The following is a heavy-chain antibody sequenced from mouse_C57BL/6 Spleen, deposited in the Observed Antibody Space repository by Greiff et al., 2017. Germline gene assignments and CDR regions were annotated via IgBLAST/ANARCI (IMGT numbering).Heavy chain of an antibody. V-gene: IGHV5-6*02. D-gene: IGHD1-1*01. CDR1: GFTFSSYG. CDR3: ARHNTTLVAKYFYV. CDR2: ISSVGSYT. Sequence: EVKLVEPGGDLVKPGGSLKLSCAASGFTFSSYGMSWVRQTPDKRLEWVATISSVGSYTYYPDSVKGRFTISRDNATNTLYLQMSSLKSEDTAMYYCARHNTTLVAKYFYVWGTGTTVTVSS. J-gene: IGHJ1*03.